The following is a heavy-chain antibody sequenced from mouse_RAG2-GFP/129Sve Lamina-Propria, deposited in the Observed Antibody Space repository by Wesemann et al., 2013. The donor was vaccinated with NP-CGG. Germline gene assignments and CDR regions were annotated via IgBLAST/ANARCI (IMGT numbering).Heavy chain of an antibody. CDR3: ARRDYYYGSSYLFGDV. CDR2: IDPSDSYT. CDR1: GYTFTSYW. Sequence: QVQLQQPGAELVKPGASVKLSCKASGYTFTSYWMQWVKQRPGQGLEWIGEIDPSDSYTNYNQKFKGKATLTVDTSSSTAYMQLSSLTTEDSAIYYCARRDYYYGSSYLFGDVWGTGTTVTVSS. V-gene: IGHV1-50*01. J-gene: IGHJ1*03. D-gene: IGHD1-1*01.